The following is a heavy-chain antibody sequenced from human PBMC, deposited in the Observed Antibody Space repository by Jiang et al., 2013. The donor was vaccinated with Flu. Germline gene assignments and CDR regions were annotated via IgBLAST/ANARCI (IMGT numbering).Heavy chain of an antibody. CDR1: GGSISSSSYY. V-gene: IGHV4-39*01. CDR2: IYYSGST. J-gene: IGHJ3*02. CDR3: ARPADSGSYPDAFDI. D-gene: IGHD1-26*01. Sequence: LLKPSETLSLTCTVSGGSISSSSYYWGWIRQPPGKGLEWIGSIYYSGSTYYNPSLKSRVTISVDTSKNQFSLKLSSVTAADTAVYYCARPADSGSYPDAFDIWGQGTMVTVSS.